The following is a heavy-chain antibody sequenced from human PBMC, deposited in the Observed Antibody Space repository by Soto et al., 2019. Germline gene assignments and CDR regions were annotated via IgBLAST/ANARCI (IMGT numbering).Heavy chain of an antibody. V-gene: IGHV4-34*01. CDR1: GGSFSGYY. CDR2: INHRGST. D-gene: IGHD3-10*01. J-gene: IGHJ4*02. Sequence: QVQPQQWGAGLLKPSETLTLTCAVYGGSFSGYYWSWIRQPPGKGLEWIGEINHRGSTNYNASLTSRVTILVDTSKNQFSLKLSPVTPAATAVYYCATRDHSGGSWGQGTRVTVTS. CDR3: ATRDHSGGS.